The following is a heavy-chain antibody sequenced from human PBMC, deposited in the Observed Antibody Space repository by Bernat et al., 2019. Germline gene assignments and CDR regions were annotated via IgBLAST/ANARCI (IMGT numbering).Heavy chain of an antibody. CDR2: ISYDGSNK. J-gene: IGHJ4*02. CDR1: GFTFSSYA. D-gene: IGHD4-17*01. V-gene: IGHV3-30*01. CDR3: ARGATVTTQYYFDY. Sequence: QVQLVESGGGVVQPGRSLRLSCAASGFTFSSYAMHWVRQAPGKGLEWVAGISYDGSNKYYADSVKGRFTISRDNSKNTLYLQMNSLRAEDTAVYYCARGATVTTQYYFDYWGQGTLVTVSS.